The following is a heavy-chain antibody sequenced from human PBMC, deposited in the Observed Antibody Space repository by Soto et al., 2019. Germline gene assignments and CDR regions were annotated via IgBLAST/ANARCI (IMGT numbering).Heavy chain of an antibody. CDR2: NNPSGGNK. Sequence: VASVKVSCKASGYTFTSYYMHWVRQAPGQGLEWMGKNNPSGGNKRYAQKIQSRVTMTRDTATSTVYKELSSMRTEDTAVFYCARDLLFNYDFWSGYLLGYYYYGMDVWGQGTTVTVSS. D-gene: IGHD3-3*01. CDR3: ARDLLFNYDFWSGYLLGYYYYGMDV. V-gene: IGHV1-46*01. J-gene: IGHJ6*02. CDR1: GYTFTSYY.